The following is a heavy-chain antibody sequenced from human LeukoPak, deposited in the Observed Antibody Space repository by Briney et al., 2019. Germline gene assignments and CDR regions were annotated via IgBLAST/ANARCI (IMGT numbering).Heavy chain of an antibody. Sequence: GGSLRLSCAASGFTFSTYTMNWVRQAPGKGLEWVASTSSGSSYIYYADFVEGRFTISRDNAKNSLYLQMNSLRPEDTAVYYCARIPVARSYYFDNWGQGTLVAVSS. CDR2: TSSGSSYI. CDR3: ARIPVARSYYFDN. V-gene: IGHV3-21*01. D-gene: IGHD6-19*01. CDR1: GFTFSTYT. J-gene: IGHJ4*02.